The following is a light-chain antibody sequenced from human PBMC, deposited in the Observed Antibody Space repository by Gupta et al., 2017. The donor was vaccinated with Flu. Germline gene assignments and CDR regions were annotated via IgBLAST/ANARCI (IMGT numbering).Light chain of an antibody. CDR1: NIGSKS. V-gene: IGLV3-21*02. Sequence: SYVLTQPPSVSVAPGQTARITCGGSNIGSKSVQWCQQKPGQAHVMVVYDDRDRPSGIPERFSGSNSGNTATLTISRVEAGDEADYYCQVWDSSSNHRVFGGGTKLTVL. CDR3: QVWDSSSNHRV. J-gene: IGLJ3*02. CDR2: DDR.